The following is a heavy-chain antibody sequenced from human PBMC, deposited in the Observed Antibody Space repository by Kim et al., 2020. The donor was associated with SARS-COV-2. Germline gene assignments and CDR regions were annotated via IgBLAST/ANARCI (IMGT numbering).Heavy chain of an antibody. J-gene: IGHJ6*02. CDR3: AREPIRSVDYGDYRNYYYGMDV. V-gene: IGHV1-69*13. CDR1: GGTFSSYA. D-gene: IGHD4-17*01. Sequence: SVKVSCKASGGTFSSYAISWVRQAPGQGLEWMGGIIPIFGTANYAQKFQGRVTITADESTSTAYMELSSLRSEDTAVYYCAREPIRSVDYGDYRNYYYGMDVWGQGTTVTVSS. CDR2: IIPIFGTA.